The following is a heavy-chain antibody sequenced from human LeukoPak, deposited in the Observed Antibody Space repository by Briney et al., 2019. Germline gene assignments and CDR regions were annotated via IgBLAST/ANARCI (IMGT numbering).Heavy chain of an antibody. CDR3: ARGRMGYYYGPGSYHIDY. CDR2: INHSGST. CDR1: GVSFSGYY. D-gene: IGHD3-10*01. V-gene: IGHV4-34*01. J-gene: IGHJ4*02. Sequence: SKTLSLTCAVYGVSFSGYYWSWIHQPPGQGLEWIGEINHSGSTNYNPSLNSRVTISVDTSKNQFYMKLSSVPAAGTAVYYCARGRMGYYYGPGSYHIDYWGQGTLVTVSS.